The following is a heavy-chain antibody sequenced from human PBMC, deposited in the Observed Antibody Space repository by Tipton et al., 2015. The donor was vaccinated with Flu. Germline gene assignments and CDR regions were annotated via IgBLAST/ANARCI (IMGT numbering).Heavy chain of an antibody. CDR3: ARKGSSGWYFHY. Sequence: SLRLSCAASGFTFSSYGMHWVRQAPGKGLEWVAVISYDGSNKYYADSVKGRFTISRDNSKNTLYLQMNSLRAEDTAVYYCARKGSSGWYFHYWGQGTLVPVSS. D-gene: IGHD6-19*01. V-gene: IGHV3-30*03. J-gene: IGHJ4*02. CDR1: GFTFSSYG. CDR2: ISYDGSNK.